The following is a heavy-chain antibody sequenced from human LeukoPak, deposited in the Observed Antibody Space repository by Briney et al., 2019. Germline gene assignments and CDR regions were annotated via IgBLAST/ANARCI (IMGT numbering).Heavy chain of an antibody. CDR3: ARVGSSRWYYYYYGMDV. CDR1: GYTFTSYD. CDR2: MNPNSGNT. J-gene: IGHJ6*02. V-gene: IGHV1-8*01. Sequence: ASVKVSCKASGYTFTSYDINWVRQATGQGLEWMGWMNPNSGNTGYAQKFQGRVTMTRNTSISTAYMELSSLRSEDTAVYYCARVGSSRWYYYYYGMDVWGQGTTVTVSS. D-gene: IGHD6-19*01.